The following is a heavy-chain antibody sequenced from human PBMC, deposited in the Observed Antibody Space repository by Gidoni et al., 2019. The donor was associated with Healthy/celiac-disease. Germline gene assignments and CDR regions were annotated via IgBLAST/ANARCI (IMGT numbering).Heavy chain of an antibody. CDR2: ISYDGSNK. J-gene: IGHJ5*02. CDR1: GSTFSRYA. Sequence: QVQLVESGGGVVQPGRSLRLSCAASGSTFSRYARHWVRQAPGKGLEWVAVISYDGSNKYYADSVKGRFTISRDNSKNTLYLQMNSLRAEDTAVYYCARDPYSGSSGNSFDPWGQGTLVTVSS. CDR3: ARDPYSGSSGNSFDP. V-gene: IGHV3-30-3*01. D-gene: IGHD5-12*01.